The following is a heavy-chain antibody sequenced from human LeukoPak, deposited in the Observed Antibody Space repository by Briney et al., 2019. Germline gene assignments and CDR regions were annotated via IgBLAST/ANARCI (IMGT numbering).Heavy chain of an antibody. Sequence: PSETLSLTCTVSGGSTTSYYWSWIRQPPGKGPEWIGFIYYNGNTNYNPSLKSRVTISVDTSKNQFSPKLSSVTAADTAVYYCARHREGAFDIWGQGTMVTVSS. CDR2: IYYNGNT. CDR3: ARHREGAFDI. D-gene: IGHD1-14*01. J-gene: IGHJ3*02. V-gene: IGHV4-59*01. CDR1: GGSTTSYY.